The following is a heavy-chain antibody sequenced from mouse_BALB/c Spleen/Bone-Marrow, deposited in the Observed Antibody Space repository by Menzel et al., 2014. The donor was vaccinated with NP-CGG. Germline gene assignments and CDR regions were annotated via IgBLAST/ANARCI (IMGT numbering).Heavy chain of an antibody. Sequence: QVHVKQSGPELVKPGASVRISCKASGYTFTSYYIHWVKQRPGQGLEWIGWIYPGNVNTKYNEKFKGKATLTADKSSSTAYMQLSSLTSEDSAVYLCARWVVGRDYAMDYWGQGTSVTVSS. D-gene: IGHD1-1*01. V-gene: IGHV1S56*01. CDR1: GYTFTSYY. J-gene: IGHJ4*01. CDR3: ARWVVGRDYAMDY. CDR2: IYPGNVNT.